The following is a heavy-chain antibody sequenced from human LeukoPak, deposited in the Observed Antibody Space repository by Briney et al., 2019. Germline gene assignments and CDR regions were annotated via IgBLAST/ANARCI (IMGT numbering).Heavy chain of an antibody. V-gene: IGHV4-34*01. CDR1: GGSFSAYY. CDR2: INLSGST. D-gene: IGHD2/OR15-2a*01. CDR3: ARGFSPGLRFDP. J-gene: IGHJ5*02. Sequence: SETLSLTCAVYGGSFSAYYWSWIRQPPGKGLEWMGEINLSGSTKYNPSFKSRVAISVDTSKNQFSLNLRSVTAADTAVYYCARGFSPGLRFDPWGQGTLVAVSS.